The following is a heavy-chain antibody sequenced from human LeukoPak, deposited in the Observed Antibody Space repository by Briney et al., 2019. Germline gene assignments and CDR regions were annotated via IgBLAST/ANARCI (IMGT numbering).Heavy chain of an antibody. D-gene: IGHD3-10*01. J-gene: IGHJ4*02. CDR2: IIPILGIA. CDR1: GGTFSSYA. CDR3: ATSARMVRGVIPDY. V-gene: IGHV1-69*04. Sequence: SVKVSCKASGGTFSSYAISWVRQAPGQGLEWMGRIIPILGIANYAQKFQGRVTITADKSTSTAYMELSSLRSEDTAVYYCATSARMVRGVIPDYWGQGTLVTVSS.